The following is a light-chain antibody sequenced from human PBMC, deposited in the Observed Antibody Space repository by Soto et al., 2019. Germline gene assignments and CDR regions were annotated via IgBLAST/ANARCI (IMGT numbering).Light chain of an antibody. CDR2: LNSDGSH. V-gene: IGLV4-69*01. CDR1: SGHSSYA. J-gene: IGLJ2*01. CDR3: QTWGTGIQV. Sequence: QLVLTQSPSASASLGASVKLTCTLSSGHSSYAIAWHRQQPEKGPRHLMKLNSDGSHSKGDGIPDRFSGSSSGAERYLTISSLQSEDEADYYCQTWGTGIQVFGGGTKLTVL.